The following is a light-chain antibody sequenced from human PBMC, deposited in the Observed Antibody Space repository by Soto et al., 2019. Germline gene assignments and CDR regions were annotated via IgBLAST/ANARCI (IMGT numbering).Light chain of an antibody. J-gene: IGKJ4*01. Sequence: DIQMTQSPSSLSASVVDRVTITCRASQSISNYVNWYQQRLGKAPNLLIYAASSLQSGVPSRFSGSGSGRDFTLTISSLHPEDFATYYCQQSYHTLPLTFGGGTKVEI. CDR2: AAS. CDR3: QQSYHTLPLT. CDR1: QSISNY. V-gene: IGKV1-39*01.